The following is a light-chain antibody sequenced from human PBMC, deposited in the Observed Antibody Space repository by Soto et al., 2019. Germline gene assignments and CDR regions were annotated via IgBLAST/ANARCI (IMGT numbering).Light chain of an antibody. V-gene: IGLV2-8*01. J-gene: IGLJ2*01. CDR2: EVN. CDR1: SSDVGAYDY. Sequence: QSALTQPPSASGSPGQSVTISCTGTSSDVGAYDYVCWYQQHPGKAPKLMIYEVNKRPSGVPDRFSGSKSGNTASLTVSGLQAGDEADYYCSSYAGSAVFGGGTKVTVL. CDR3: SSYAGSAV.